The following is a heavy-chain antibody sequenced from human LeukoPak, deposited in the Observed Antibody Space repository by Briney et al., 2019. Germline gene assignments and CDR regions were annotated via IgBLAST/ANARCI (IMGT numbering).Heavy chain of an antibody. CDR2: IYHSGST. CDR3: ARVSGSYYRGVDY. CDR1: GGSISSSYW. D-gene: IGHD1-26*01. V-gene: IGHV4-4*02. J-gene: IGHJ4*02. Sequence: PSETLSLTCAVSGGSISSSYWWSWIRQPPGKGLEWIGEIYHSGSTNYNLSLKSRVTISVDKSKNQFSLRLNSVTAADTAVYYCARVSGSYYRGVDYWGQGTLVTVSS.